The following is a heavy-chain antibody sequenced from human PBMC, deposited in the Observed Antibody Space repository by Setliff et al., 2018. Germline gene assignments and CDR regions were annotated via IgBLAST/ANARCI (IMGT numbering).Heavy chain of an antibody. D-gene: IGHD3-10*01. CDR2: VNPKNGGI. CDR1: GYSFIDYN. V-gene: IGHV1-2*06. CDR3: ARPRSTYNRGAFSI. Sequence: ASVKVSCTASGYSFIDYNIHWVRQAPGQGPEWMGRVNPKNGGILYSQKFEGRVSMTGDRTISTVYMDLRSLTFDDTAVYYWARPRSTYNRGAFSIWGQGTMVTVSS. J-gene: IGHJ3*02.